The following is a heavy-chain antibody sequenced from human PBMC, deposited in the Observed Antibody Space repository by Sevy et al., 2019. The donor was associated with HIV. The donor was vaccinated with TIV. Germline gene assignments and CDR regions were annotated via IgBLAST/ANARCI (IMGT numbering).Heavy chain of an antibody. Sequence: GGSLRLSCAASGFTFSSYSMNWVRQAPGKGLEWVSSISRSSSYIYYADSVKGRFTMYRDNAKNSLYLQMNSLRAEDRDGYKCAGDKGSGSYYTYYYYGMDVWGQGTTVTVSS. D-gene: IGHD3-10*01. CDR3: AGDKGSGSYYTYYYYGMDV. J-gene: IGHJ6*02. V-gene: IGHV3-21*01. CDR1: GFTFSSYS. CDR2: ISRSSSYI.